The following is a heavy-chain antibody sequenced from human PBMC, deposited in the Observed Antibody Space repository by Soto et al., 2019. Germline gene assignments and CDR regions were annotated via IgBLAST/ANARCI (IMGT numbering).Heavy chain of an antibody. CDR1: GFTFSSYA. CDR3: AKARIVGVSPTRPDY. V-gene: IGHV3-23*01. Sequence: GGSRRLSCAASGFTFSSYAMSWVRQAPGKGLEWVSAISGSGGSTYYADSVKGRFTISRDNSKNTLYRQMNSLRAEDTAVYYSAKARIVGVSPTRPDYWGQGTLVTVSS. D-gene: IGHD3-22*01. J-gene: IGHJ4*02. CDR2: ISGSGGST.